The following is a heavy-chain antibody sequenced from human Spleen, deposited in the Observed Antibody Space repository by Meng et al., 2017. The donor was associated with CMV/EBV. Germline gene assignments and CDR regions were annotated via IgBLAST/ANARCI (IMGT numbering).Heavy chain of an antibody. CDR3: AKGGDSSGWYYFDY. CDR1: GFTFSSYS. V-gene: IGHV3-23*01. J-gene: IGHJ4*02. D-gene: IGHD6-19*01. Sequence: SCAASGFTFSSYSMNWVRQAPGKGLEWVPAISGSGGSTYYADSVKGRFTISRDNSKNTLYLQMNSLRAEDTAVYYCAKGGDSSGWYYFDYWGQGTLVTVSS. CDR2: ISGSGGST.